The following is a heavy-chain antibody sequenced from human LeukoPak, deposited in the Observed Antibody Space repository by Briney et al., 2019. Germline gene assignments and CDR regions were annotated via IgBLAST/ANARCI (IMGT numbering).Heavy chain of an antibody. Sequence: GGSLRLSCAASGFTFSIEVMTWLRPAPGRGPELVSAIDDDGGSRDYADSVRGRFTITRDNSKNTLFLQMRLRRAEDTALYYCARRVGGTTDGGGRGTLVTPSS. J-gene: IGHJ4*01. CDR2: IDDDGGSR. V-gene: IGHV3-23*01. CDR1: GFTFSIEV. D-gene: IGHD6-19*01. CDR3: ARRVGGTTDG.